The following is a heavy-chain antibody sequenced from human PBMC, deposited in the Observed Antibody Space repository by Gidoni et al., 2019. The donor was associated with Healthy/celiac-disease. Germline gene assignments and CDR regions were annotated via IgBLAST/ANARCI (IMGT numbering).Heavy chain of an antibody. CDR3: ASSVAANPYYYYGMDV. V-gene: IGHV5-10-1*03. Sequence: EVQLVQSGAEVKKPGESLRISCKGSGYSFTSYWISWVRQMPGKGLEWMGRIDPSDSYTNYSPSFQGHVTISADKSISTAYLQWSSLKASDTAMYYCASSVAANPYYYYGMDVWGQGTTVTVSS. CDR2: IDPSDSYT. D-gene: IGHD2-15*01. J-gene: IGHJ6*02. CDR1: GYSFTSYW.